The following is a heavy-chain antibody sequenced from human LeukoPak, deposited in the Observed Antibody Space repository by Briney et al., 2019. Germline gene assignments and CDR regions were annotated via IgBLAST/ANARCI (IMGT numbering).Heavy chain of an antibody. J-gene: IGHJ6*03. D-gene: IGHD2-2*02. CDR1: GFTFGSYS. Sequence: GGSLRPSCAASGFTFGSYSMDWVRQAPGKGLEWVSSIISSSTYIYYADSVKGRFTISRDNTKNSLSLQMNSLRAEDTAVYYCARADCSSTSCYTPMDYPVYYYMDVWGKGTTVTVSS. CDR2: IISSSTYI. CDR3: ARADCSSTSCYTPMDYPVYYYMDV. V-gene: IGHV3-21*01.